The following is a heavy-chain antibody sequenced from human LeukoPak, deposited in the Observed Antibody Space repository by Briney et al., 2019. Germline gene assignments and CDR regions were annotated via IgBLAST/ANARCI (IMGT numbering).Heavy chain of an antibody. CDR1: GFTFSSYG. CDR3: AKDRSGYYSY. CDR2: ISGSGGST. Sequence: GGSLRLSCAASGFTFSSYGMSWVRQAPGKGLEWVSAISGSGGSTYYADSVKGRFTISRDNSKNTLYLQVNSLRAEDTAVYYCAKDRSGYYSYWGQGTLVTVSS. J-gene: IGHJ4*02. V-gene: IGHV3-23*01. D-gene: IGHD3-3*01.